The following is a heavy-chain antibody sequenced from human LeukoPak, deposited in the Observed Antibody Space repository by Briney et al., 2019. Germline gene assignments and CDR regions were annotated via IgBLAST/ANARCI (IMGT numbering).Heavy chain of an antibody. CDR1: GFTVSSNY. V-gene: IGHV3-53*01. J-gene: IGHJ4*02. Sequence: GGSLRLSCAASGFTVSSNYMSWVRQAPGKGLGWVSVIYSGGSTYYADSVKGRFAISRDNSKNTLYLQMNSLRAEDTAVYYCARDGTTYDSSGYYRDYWGQGTLVTVSS. D-gene: IGHD3-22*01. CDR2: IYSGGST. CDR3: ARDGTTYDSSGYYRDY.